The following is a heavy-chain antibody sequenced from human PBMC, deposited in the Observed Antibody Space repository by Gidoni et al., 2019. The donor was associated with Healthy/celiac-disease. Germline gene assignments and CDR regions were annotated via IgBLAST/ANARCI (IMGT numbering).Heavy chain of an antibody. Sequence: QVQLVQSGAEVKKPGASVKVSCKASGYTFTGYYMRWVRHAPGQGLEWMGWINPNSGGTNYAQKFQGRVTMTRDTSISTAYMELSRLRSDDTAVYYCARSLGYCSGGSCDPRNNWFDPWGQGTLVTVSS. V-gene: IGHV1-2*02. CDR2: INPNSGGT. J-gene: IGHJ5*02. D-gene: IGHD2-15*01. CDR3: ARSLGYCSGGSCDPRNNWFDP. CDR1: GYTFTGYY.